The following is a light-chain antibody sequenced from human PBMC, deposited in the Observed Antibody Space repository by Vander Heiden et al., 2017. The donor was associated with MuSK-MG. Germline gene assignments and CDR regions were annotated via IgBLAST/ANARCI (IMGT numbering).Light chain of an antibody. J-gene: IGLJ1*01. CDR3: QVGEFIGDPV. V-gene: IGLV3-21*02. CDR1: NIGTYI. Sequence: YVMSQPPPESLEQRQTARIACEGDNIGTYIVHWYQQRPAQAPVLVVYDDRDRPSGIPERFSGSNSGDTATLTIRRVEDGDEADYSCQVGEFIGDPVFGTGTKVTVL. CDR2: DDR.